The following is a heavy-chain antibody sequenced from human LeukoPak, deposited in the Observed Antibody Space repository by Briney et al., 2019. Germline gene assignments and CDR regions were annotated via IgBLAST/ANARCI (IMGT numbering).Heavy chain of an antibody. CDR1: SGSISKYY. Sequence: SETLSLTCTVSSGSISKYYWSWIRQSPGKGLEWIGYIYYSGSTTYNPSLKSRVTMSVDMSKNKLSLKLSSVTTADTAVYYCARRFPWYFDLWGRGTLVTVSS. V-gene: IGHV4-59*12. CDR3: ARRFPWYFDL. CDR2: IYYSGST. J-gene: IGHJ2*01.